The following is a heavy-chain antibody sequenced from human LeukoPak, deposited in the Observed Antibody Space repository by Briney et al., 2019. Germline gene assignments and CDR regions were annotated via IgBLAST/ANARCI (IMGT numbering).Heavy chain of an antibody. CDR3: ARLYTRGTGSDY. D-gene: IGHD2-2*02. CDR1: GGSIRSYS. V-gene: IGHV4-59*08. Sequence: SETLSLTCAAAGGSIRSYSWRWIRQPPGKGLEWIGYIYYSGSTNYNPSLKSRVTISVDTSKNQFSLKLSSVTAADTAVYYCARLYTRGTGSDYWGQGALVTVSS. J-gene: IGHJ4*02. CDR2: IYYSGST.